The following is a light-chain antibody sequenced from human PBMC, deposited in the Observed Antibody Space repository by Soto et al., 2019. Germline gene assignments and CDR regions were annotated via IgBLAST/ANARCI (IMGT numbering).Light chain of an antibody. Sequence: DIQMTQTPSILSASVGARVTITCRASQSISSWLAWYQQKPGKAPNLLIHKASHLESGVPSRSSGSGSGTEFTLTISSLQPEDFATYYCQQVYVYPSTFGGGTKVDIK. V-gene: IGKV1-5*03. CDR1: QSISSW. CDR3: QQVYVYPST. J-gene: IGKJ4*01. CDR2: KAS.